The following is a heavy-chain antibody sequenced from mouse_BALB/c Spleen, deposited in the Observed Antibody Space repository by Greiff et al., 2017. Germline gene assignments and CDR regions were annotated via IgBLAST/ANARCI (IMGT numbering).Heavy chain of an antibody. CDR2: INPSNGGT. Sequence: QVQLQQPGAELVKPGASVKLSCKASGYTFTSYYMYWVKQRPGQGLEWIGGINPSNGGTNFNEKFKSKATLTVDNTSRTAYMQLSSLTSEDSAVYYCTGNYRYGSRYAMDYWGQGTSVTVSS. CDR1: GYTFTSYY. V-gene: IGHV1S81*02. J-gene: IGHJ4*01. CDR3: TGNYRYGSRYAMDY. D-gene: IGHD2-14*01.